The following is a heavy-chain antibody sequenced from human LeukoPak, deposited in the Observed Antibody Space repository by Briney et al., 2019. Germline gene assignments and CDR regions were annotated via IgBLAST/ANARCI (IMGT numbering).Heavy chain of an antibody. J-gene: IGHJ6*03. CDR3: AREGVGHYYYYYYMGV. Sequence: GGSLRLSCVASGFTFSSNGMNWVRQAPGKGLEWVAYITTSGTNEYYADSVKGRFSISRDNAKNSLYLQMNSLRAEDTAIYYCAREGVGHYYYYYYMGVWGKGTTVTISS. V-gene: IGHV3-48*04. CDR1: GFTFSSNG. CDR2: ITTSGTNE. D-gene: IGHD2-8*01.